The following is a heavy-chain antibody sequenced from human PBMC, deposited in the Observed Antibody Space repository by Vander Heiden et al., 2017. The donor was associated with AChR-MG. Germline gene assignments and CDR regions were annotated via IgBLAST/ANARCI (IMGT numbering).Heavy chain of an antibody. CDR3: ARGLDSSSWTRYFYYGMDV. V-gene: IGHV4-34*01. CDR2: INHSGST. J-gene: IGHJ6*02. D-gene: IGHD6-13*01. CDR1: GGSPGGDY. Sequence: VQLQQWGAGLLKPSETLALTCAVYGGSPGGDYLSWIRQPPGKGLEWIGQINHSGSTTYTPSLKSRVTMSLDTSKNQFSLKLTSVIAADTAVYYCARGLDSSSWTRYFYYGMDVWGQGTTVTVSS.